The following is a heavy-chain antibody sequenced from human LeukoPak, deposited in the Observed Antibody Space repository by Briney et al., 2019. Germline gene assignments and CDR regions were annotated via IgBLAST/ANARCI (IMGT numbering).Heavy chain of an antibody. D-gene: IGHD2-2*02. CDR1: GFTFSSYW. J-gene: IGHJ4*02. Sequence: GGSLRLSCAASGFTFSSYWMSWVRQAPGKGLEWVANIKQDGSEKYYVDSVKGRFTISRDNAKNSLYLQMNSPRAEDTAVYYCARDQGCSSTSCYTGLGYWGQGTLVTVSS. V-gene: IGHV3-7*01. CDR3: ARDQGCSSTSCYTGLGY. CDR2: IKQDGSEK.